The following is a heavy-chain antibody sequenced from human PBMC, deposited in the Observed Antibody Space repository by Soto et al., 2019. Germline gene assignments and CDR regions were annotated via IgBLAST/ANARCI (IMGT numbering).Heavy chain of an antibody. CDR2: VYYSGTT. Sequence: PSETLSLTCSVSGGSVSDKTYYWSWIRQPPGKRLEWIGYVYYSGTTNYNPSLKNRVTISVDLSKNQFSLRLSSVTTADTALCYCARTTAVPNSLRSRYFFDYWGQGTLVTVSS. J-gene: IGHJ4*02. CDR3: ARTTAVPNSLRSRYFFDY. CDR1: GGSVSDKTYY. D-gene: IGHD4-17*01. V-gene: IGHV4-61*01.